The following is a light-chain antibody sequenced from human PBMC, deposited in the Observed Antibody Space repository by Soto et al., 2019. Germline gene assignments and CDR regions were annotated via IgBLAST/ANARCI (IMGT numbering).Light chain of an antibody. Sequence: EIVLTQSPATLSLSPGERATLSCRASQSVSSYLAWYQQKPGQAPRLLIYEASNRATGIPARFSGSGSGTDFTLTISSLEPEDSAVYYCQQRNNWSTFGQGTRLEIK. V-gene: IGKV3-11*01. CDR3: QQRNNWST. CDR2: EAS. CDR1: QSVSSY. J-gene: IGKJ5*01.